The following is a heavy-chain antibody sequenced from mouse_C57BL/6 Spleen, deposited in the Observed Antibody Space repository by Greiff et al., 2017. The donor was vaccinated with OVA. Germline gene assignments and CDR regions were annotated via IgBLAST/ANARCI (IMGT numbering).Heavy chain of an antibody. V-gene: IGHV1-59*01. CDR3: ARGDITTVVATDY. J-gene: IGHJ2*01. Sequence: QVQLQQPGAELVRPGTSVKLSCKASGYTFTSYWMHWVKQRPGQGLEWIGVIDPSDSYTNYNQKFKGKATLTVDTSSSTAYMQLSSLTSEDSAVYYCARGDITTVVATDYWGQGTTLTVSS. CDR1: GYTFTSYW. CDR2: IDPSDSYT. D-gene: IGHD1-1*01.